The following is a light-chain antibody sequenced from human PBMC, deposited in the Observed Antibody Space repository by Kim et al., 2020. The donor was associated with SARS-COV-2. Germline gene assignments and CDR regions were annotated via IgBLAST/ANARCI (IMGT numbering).Light chain of an antibody. J-gene: IGKJ1*01. Sequence: SASVGDRVTITCRASQSISTQLAWYQQKPGRAPNLLIYKASCLQSGVPSRFSGSGSGTDFTLTISGLQPDDFATYYCQQHYSYRTFGQGTKVDIK. CDR2: KAS. V-gene: IGKV1-5*03. CDR3: QQHYSYRT. CDR1: QSISTQ.